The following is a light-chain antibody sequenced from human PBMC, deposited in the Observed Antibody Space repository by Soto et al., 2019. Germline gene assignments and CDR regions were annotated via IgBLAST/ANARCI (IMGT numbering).Light chain of an antibody. J-gene: IGKJ3*01. V-gene: IGKV1-27*01. CDR2: AAS. Sequence: DIQMTQSPSSLSASVGDRVTITCRASQGISNYLAWYQQKPGKVPKLLIYAASTLQSGVPSRFSGSGSGKDFTLTISSLQPEDVATYYCQKYNSAPPEITFGPGTKVDIK. CDR3: QKYNSAPPEIT. CDR1: QGISNY.